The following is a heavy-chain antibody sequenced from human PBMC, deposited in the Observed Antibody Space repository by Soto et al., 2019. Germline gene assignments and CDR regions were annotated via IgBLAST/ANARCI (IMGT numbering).Heavy chain of an antibody. V-gene: IGHV1-8*01. CDR2: MNPNSGNT. CDR3: ARVHHLYINYGLDSYYYGMDV. J-gene: IGHJ6*02. Sequence: ASVKVSCKASGYTFTSYDINWVRQATGQGLEWMGWMNPNSGNTGYAQKFQGRVTMTRNTSISTAYMELSSLRSEDTAVYYCARVHHLYINYGLDSYYYGMDVWGQGTTVTVSS. D-gene: IGHD4-4*01. CDR1: GYTFTSYD.